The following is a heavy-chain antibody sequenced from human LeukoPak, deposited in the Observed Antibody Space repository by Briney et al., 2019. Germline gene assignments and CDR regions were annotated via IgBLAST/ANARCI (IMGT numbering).Heavy chain of an antibody. CDR3: ARDSPDGNSGFDY. J-gene: IGHJ4*02. D-gene: IGHD4-23*01. CDR1: GGSISSYY. CDR2: IYYSGST. V-gene: IGHV4-59*01. Sequence: SETLSLTCTVSGGSISSYYWSWIRQPPGKGLEWIGYIYYSGSTNYNPSLKSRVTISVDTSKNQFSLKLSSVTAADTAVYYCARDSPDGNSGFDYWGQGTPVTVSS.